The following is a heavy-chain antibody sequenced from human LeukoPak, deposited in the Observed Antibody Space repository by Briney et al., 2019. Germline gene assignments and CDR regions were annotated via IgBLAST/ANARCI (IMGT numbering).Heavy chain of an antibody. J-gene: IGHJ4*02. CDR3: AKDFYYDSSGGFDY. CDR1: GFTFSSYS. V-gene: IGHV3-21*04. CDR2: ISSSSSYI. D-gene: IGHD3-22*01. Sequence: GGSLRLSCAASGFTFSSYSMNWVRQAPGKGLEWVSSISSSSSYIYYADSVKGRFTISRDNAKNSLYLQMNSLRAEDTALYYCAKDFYYDSSGGFDYWGQGTLVTVSS.